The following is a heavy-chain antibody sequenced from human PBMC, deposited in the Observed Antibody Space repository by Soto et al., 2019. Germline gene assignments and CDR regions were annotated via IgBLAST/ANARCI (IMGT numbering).Heavy chain of an antibody. J-gene: IGHJ6*02. CDR1: GGSISSGGYY. CDR2: IYYSGST. CDR3: ARSSHLRYYYGMDV. D-gene: IGHD2-2*01. Sequence: QVQLQESGLGLVKPSQTLSLTCTVSGGSISSGGYYWSWIRQHPGKGLEWIGYIYYSGSTYYNPSLKSRVTISVDTSKNQFSLKLSSVTAADTAVYYCARSSHLRYYYGMDVWGQGTTVTVSS. V-gene: IGHV4-31*03.